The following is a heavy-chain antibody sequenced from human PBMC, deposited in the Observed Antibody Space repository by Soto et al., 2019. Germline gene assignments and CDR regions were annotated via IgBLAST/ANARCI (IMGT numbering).Heavy chain of an antibody. V-gene: IGHV5-10-1*01. D-gene: IGHD2-8*01. Sequence: PGASLKISCKASGYSFTRQWINWVRQMPGKGLEWMGRIDPGDSYATYSPSFQGHVTISADKSISTAYLQWNSLKASDTAMYYCARGVLMVYATGWFDPWGQGTLVTVSS. CDR2: IDPGDSYA. CDR3: ARGVLMVYATGWFDP. J-gene: IGHJ5*02. CDR1: GYSFTRQW.